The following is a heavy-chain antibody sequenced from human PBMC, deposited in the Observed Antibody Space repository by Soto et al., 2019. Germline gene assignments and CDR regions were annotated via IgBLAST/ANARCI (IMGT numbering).Heavy chain of an antibody. D-gene: IGHD5-18*01. CDR1: GDSFSSGVYY. CDR2: IYYSGST. CDR3: ARGVSGIQLWLRFQYAFDI. V-gene: IGHV4-61*08. J-gene: IGHJ3*02. Sequence: SETLSLTCIVSGDSFSSGVYYWSWIRQPPGKGLEWIGYIYYSGSTNYNPSLKSRVTISVDTSKNQFSLKLSSVTAADTAVYYCARGVSGIQLWLRFQYAFDIWGQGTMVTVSS.